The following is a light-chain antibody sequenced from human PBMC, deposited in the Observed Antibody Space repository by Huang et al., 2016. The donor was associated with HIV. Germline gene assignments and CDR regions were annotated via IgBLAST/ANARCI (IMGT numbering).Light chain of an antibody. CDR2: AAS. Sequence: EIVMTQSPGTLSVAPGERATLSCRASQNINTNLAWLHQKPGQAPRLLIYAASTRTADFPARFSGSGSRTEFTLTISSLQSEDIAVYYCQQYNDWPRSFGQGTKVEIK. CDR3: QQYNDWPRS. CDR1: QNINTN. V-gene: IGKV3-15*01. J-gene: IGKJ1*01.